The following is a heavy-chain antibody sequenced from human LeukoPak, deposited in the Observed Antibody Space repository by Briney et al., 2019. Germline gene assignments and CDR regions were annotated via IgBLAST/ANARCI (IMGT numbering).Heavy chain of an antibody. CDR2: IYYTGTT. J-gene: IGHJ4*02. D-gene: IGHD3-3*01. Sequence: SETLSLTCTVSSDSFNSHYWTWIPQPPGKGLEWIGYIYYTGTTNYNPSLTSRVTMSIDTSRSQYSLKLSSVTAADTAVYYCARVWNYLDFWGQGALVTVSS. CDR1: SDSFNSHY. V-gene: IGHV4-59*11. CDR3: ARVWNYLDF.